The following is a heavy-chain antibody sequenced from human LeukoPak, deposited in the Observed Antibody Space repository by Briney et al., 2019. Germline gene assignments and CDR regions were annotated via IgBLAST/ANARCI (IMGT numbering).Heavy chain of an antibody. Sequence: GSSVKVSCKASGGTFSSYAISWVRQAPGQGLEWMGRIIPILGIANYAQKFQGRVTITADKSTSTAYMELSSLRSEDTAVYYCASATGVTAIPVYWGQGTLVTVSS. V-gene: IGHV1-69*04. D-gene: IGHD2-21*02. CDR3: ASATGVTAIPVY. CDR1: GGTFSSYA. CDR2: IIPILGIA. J-gene: IGHJ4*02.